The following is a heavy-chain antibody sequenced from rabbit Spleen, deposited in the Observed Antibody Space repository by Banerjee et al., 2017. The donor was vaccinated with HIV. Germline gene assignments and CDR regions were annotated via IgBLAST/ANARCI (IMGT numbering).Heavy chain of an antibody. CDR2: IYTGNGKT. V-gene: IGHV1S40*01. CDR3: ARDTASSFSSYGMDL. J-gene: IGHJ6*01. Sequence: QSLEESGGDLVKPGASLTLTCTASGFSFSSNDYMCWVRQAPGKGLEWIGCIYTGNGKTYYASWAQGRFTISKSSSTTVTLQMTSLTAADTATYFCARDTASSFSSYGMDLWGQGTLVTVS. CDR1: GFSFSSNDY. D-gene: IGHD8-1*01.